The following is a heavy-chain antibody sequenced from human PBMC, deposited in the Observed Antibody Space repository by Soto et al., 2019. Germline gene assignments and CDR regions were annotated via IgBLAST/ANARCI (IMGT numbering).Heavy chain of an antibody. V-gene: IGHV4-4*02. CDR3: TKDRHPDGIWSFDC. D-gene: IGHD3-3*01. CDR1: SGSISSSNW. J-gene: IGHJ4*02. Sequence: PSETLSLTCAVSSGSISSSNWWSWVRQPPGKGLEWIGEIYHSGSTNYNPSLKSRVTISVDKSKNQFSLKLSSVTAADTAVYYCTKDRHPDGIWSFDCWGQGTLVTVSS. CDR2: IYHSGST.